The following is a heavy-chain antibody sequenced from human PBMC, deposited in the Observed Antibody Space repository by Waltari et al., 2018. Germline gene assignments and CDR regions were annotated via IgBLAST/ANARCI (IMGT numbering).Heavy chain of an antibody. Sequence: QMYLVESGGTVVQPGTSLTLSCAASGFTFNKNTMHWVRQAPGKGLEWVSFILYDGSDDSYADSVKGRFTSSRDNSKHTIFLQMIGLKVEDTAVYFCAKDSGSGGYAFDVWGQGTMVTVSS. V-gene: IGHV3-30*02. J-gene: IGHJ3*01. CDR1: GFTFNKNT. CDR2: ILYDGSDD. CDR3: AKDSGSGGYAFDV. D-gene: IGHD1-26*01.